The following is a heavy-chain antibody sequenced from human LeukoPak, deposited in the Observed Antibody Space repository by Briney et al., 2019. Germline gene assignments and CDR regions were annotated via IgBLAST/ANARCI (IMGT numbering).Heavy chain of an antibody. J-gene: IGHJ4*02. D-gene: IGHD3-22*01. CDR2: ISGSGGGA. Sequence: GGSLRLSCAASGFTVSSNYMSWVRQAPGKGLEWVSGISGSGGGASYADSVRGRFTISRDNSKNTVYLQMNSLRAEDTAVYYCAKERSDINDYYNFDYWGQGTLVTVSS. CDR3: AKERSDINDYYNFDY. CDR1: GFTVSSNY. V-gene: IGHV3-23*01.